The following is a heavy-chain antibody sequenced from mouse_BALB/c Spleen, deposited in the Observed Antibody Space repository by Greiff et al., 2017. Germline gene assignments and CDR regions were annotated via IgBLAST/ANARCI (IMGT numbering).Heavy chain of an antibody. CDR1: GYSITSDYA. D-gene: IGHD3-1*01. J-gene: IGHJ4*01. V-gene: IGHV3-2*02. CDR3: ARSEGYGAMDY. Sequence: EVQLQQSGPGLVKPSQSLSLTCTVTGYSITSDYAWNWIRQFPGNKLEWMGYISYSGSTSYNPSLKSRISITRDTSKNQFFLQLNSVTTEDTATYYCARSEGYGAMDYWGQGTSVTVSS. CDR2: ISYSGST.